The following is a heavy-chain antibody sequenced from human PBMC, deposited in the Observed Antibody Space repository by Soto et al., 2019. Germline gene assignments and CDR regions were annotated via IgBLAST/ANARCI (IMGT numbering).Heavy chain of an antibody. CDR2: IIPIFGTA. J-gene: IGHJ4*02. CDR3: ARVMYYDSSGYPAGAFDY. D-gene: IGHD3-22*01. CDR1: GGTFSSYA. Sequence: SVKVSCKASGGTFSSYAISWVRQAPGQGLEWMGGIIPIFGTANYAQKFQGRVTITADESTSTAYMELSSLRSEDTAVYYCARVMYYDSSGYPAGAFDYWGQGTLVTVSS. V-gene: IGHV1-69*13.